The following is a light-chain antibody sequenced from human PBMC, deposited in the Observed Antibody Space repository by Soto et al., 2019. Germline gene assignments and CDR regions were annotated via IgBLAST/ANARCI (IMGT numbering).Light chain of an antibody. CDR2: GAS. V-gene: IGKV3-20*01. Sequence: ELVLTQSPGTLSLSPGETATLSCRASQSVDSRYLGWYQQKPGQAPRLLLYGASSRATGIPDRFSGSGSGTDFTLTISRLEPEDSAMFYCQHYTDSPWTFGHGTKVEIK. CDR3: QHYTDSPWT. CDR1: QSVDSRY. J-gene: IGKJ1*01.